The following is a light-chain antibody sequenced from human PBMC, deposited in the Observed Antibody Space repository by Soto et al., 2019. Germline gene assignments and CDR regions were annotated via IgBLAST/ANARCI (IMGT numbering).Light chain of an antibody. V-gene: IGLV2-14*01. CDR2: DVS. J-gene: IGLJ1*01. Sequence: QSVLTQPASVSGSPGQSITISCTGTSSDVGGYNYVSWYQQHPGKAPKLMIYDVSNRPSGLSDRFSGSKSGNTASLTISGLQAEDEADYYCSSYTSSSTYVFGTVTKLTVL. CDR1: SSDVGGYNY. CDR3: SSYTSSSTYV.